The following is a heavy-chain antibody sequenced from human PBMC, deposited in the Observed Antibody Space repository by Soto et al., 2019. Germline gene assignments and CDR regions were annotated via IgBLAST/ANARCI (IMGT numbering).Heavy chain of an antibody. J-gene: IGHJ5*01. D-gene: IGHD2-15*01. CDR2: ISWDGGSI. CDR1: GFKFDYYI. V-gene: IGHV3-43*01. CDR3: AKEGNGGSSLDS. Sequence: PGGSLRLSCEASGFKFDYYIMHWVRQVPGKGLEWISLISWDGGSIEYADAIKGRFTVSRDNSKTSLYLHMHSLTSDDTAFYFCAKEGNGGSSLDSWGQGTLVTVSS.